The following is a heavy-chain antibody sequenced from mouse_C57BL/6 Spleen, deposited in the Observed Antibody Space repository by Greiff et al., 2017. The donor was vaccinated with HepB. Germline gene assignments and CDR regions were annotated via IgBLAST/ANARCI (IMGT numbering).Heavy chain of an antibody. CDR2: IDPETGGT. Sequence: QVQLKQSGAELVRPGASVTLSCKASGYTFTDYEMHWVKQTPVHGLEWIGAIDPETGGTAYNQKFKGKAILTADKSSSTAYMELRSLTSEDSAVYYGTRWAYGSSKPGFAYWGQGTLVTVSA. V-gene: IGHV1-15*01. CDR1: GYTFTDYE. J-gene: IGHJ3*01. D-gene: IGHD1-1*01. CDR3: TRWAYGSSKPGFAY.